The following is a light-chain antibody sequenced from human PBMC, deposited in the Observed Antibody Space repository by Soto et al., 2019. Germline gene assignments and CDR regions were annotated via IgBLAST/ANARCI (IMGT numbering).Light chain of an antibody. Sequence: QSALTQPASVSGSPGQSITISCTGTSSDVGGYNYVSWYQQHPGKAPKLMIYDVSNWPSGFSNRFSGSKSGNTASLTISGLQAEDEADYYCSSYTSSSTPGVVFGGGTKLTVL. V-gene: IGLV2-14*01. J-gene: IGLJ2*01. CDR2: DVS. CDR1: SSDVGGYNY. CDR3: SSYTSSSTPGVV.